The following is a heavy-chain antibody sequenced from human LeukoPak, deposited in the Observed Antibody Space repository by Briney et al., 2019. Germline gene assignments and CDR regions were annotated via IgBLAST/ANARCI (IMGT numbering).Heavy chain of an antibody. CDR2: IYYSGGT. CDR1: GGSISSGGYY. CDR3: ARVFAGVVPADNWFDP. D-gene: IGHD2-2*01. J-gene: IGHJ5*02. V-gene: IGHV4-31*03. Sequence: SQTLSLTCTVSGGSISSGGYYWSWIRQHPGKGLEWIGYIYYSGGTYYNPSLKSRVTISVDTSKNQFSLKLSSVTAADTAVYYCARVFAGVVPADNWFDPWGQGTLVTVSS.